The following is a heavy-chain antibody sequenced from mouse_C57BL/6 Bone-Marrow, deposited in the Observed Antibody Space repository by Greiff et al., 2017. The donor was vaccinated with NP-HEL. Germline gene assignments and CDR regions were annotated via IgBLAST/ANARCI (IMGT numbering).Heavy chain of an antibody. J-gene: IGHJ4*01. CDR3: ANHGRGYAMDY. CDR2: IYPGSGST. CDR1: GYTFTSYW. Sequence: QVQLQQPGAELVKPGASVKMSCKASGYTFTSYWITWVKQRPGQGLEWIGDIYPGSGSTNYNEKFKSKATLTVDTSSSTAYMQRSSLTSEDSAVYYCANHGRGYAMDYWGQGTSVTVSS. V-gene: IGHV1-55*01. D-gene: IGHD1-1*01.